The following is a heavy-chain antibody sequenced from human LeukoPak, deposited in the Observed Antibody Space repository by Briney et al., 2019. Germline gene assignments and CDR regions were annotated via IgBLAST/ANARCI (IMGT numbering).Heavy chain of an antibody. V-gene: IGHV3-11*01. J-gene: IGHJ3*02. D-gene: IGHD2/OR15-2a*01. CDR3: ARDEILIVPGSLPTAFDI. Sequence: GGSLRLSCAASGFTFSDYYMNWIRPAPGKGLEWISYISSSGSSKYYADSVKGRFTISRDNAKNSLYLQMNSLRAEDTAVYYCARDEILIVPGSLPTAFDIWGQGTMVIVSS. CDR1: GFTFSDYY. CDR2: ISSSGSSK.